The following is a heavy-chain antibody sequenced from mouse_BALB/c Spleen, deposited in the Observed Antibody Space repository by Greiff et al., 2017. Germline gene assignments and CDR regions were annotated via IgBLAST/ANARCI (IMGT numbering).Heavy chain of an antibody. J-gene: IGHJ2*01. D-gene: IGHD1-1*01. CDR1: GFNIKDYY. V-gene: IGHV14-4*02. CDR2: IDPENGDT. CDR3: NAGDYGSSPFDY. Sequence: EVKLQQSGAELVRSGASVKLSCTASGFNIKDYYMHWVKQRPEQGLEWIGWIDPENGDTEYAPKFQGKATMTADTSSNTAYLQLSSLTSEDTAVYYCNAGDYGSSPFDYWGQGTTLTVSS.